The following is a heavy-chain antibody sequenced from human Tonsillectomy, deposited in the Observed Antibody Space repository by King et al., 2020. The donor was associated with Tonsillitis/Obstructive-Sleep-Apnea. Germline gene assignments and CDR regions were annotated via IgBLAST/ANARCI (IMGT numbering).Heavy chain of an antibody. CDR1: GFTFSNYA. D-gene: IGHD3-3*01. J-gene: IGHJ6*03. Sequence: QLVQSGGGLVQPGGSLRLSCAASGFTFSNYAMSWVRQAPGKGLEWVSVISGAGGSTYYADSVKGRFTISRDNSKYTLFLQMNSLRAEDSAVYFCAKEGRTVFGVVLADYSSYMDVWGKGTTVTVSS. CDR2: ISGAGGST. V-gene: IGHV3-23*04. CDR3: AKEGRTVFGVVLADYSSYMDV.